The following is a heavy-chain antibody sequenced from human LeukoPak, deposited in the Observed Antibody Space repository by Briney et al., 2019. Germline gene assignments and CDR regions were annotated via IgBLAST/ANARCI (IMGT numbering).Heavy chain of an antibody. Sequence: SETLSLTCAVSGGSISSGGYYWSWIRQHPGKGLEWIGYIYYSGSTYYNPSLKSRVTISVDTSKNQFSLKLSSVTAADTAVYYCARESPLSRCFDYWGQGTLVTVSS. D-gene: IGHD6-13*01. V-gene: IGHV4-31*11. CDR1: GGSISSGGYY. CDR2: IYYSGST. CDR3: ARESPLSRCFDY. J-gene: IGHJ4*02.